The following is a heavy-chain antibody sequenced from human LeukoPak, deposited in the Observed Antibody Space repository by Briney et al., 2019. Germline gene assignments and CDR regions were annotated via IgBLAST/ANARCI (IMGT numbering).Heavy chain of an antibody. CDR2: IYPGDSDT. Sequence: GESLKISCKGSGYSFTSYWIGWVRQMPGKGLEWMGIIYPGDSDTRYSPSFQGQVTISADKSISTAYLQWSSLKASDTAMYCCSRQGYSYGPTNWFDPWGQGTLVTVSS. J-gene: IGHJ5*02. CDR3: SRQGYSYGPTNWFDP. V-gene: IGHV5-51*01. D-gene: IGHD5-18*01. CDR1: GYSFTSYW.